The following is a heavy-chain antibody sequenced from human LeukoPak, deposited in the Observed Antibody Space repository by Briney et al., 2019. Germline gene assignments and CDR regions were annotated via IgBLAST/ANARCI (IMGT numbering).Heavy chain of an antibody. CDR3: ARAGGYCSSTSCYIRFDP. J-gene: IGHJ5*02. Sequence: ASVKVSCKASGYTFTSYDINWVRQAPGQGLEWMGWMNPNSGNTGYAQKFQGRVTMTRNTSTSTAYMELSSLRSEDTAVYYCARAGGYCSSTSCYIRFDPWGQGTLVTVSS. CDR2: MNPNSGNT. D-gene: IGHD2-2*02. V-gene: IGHV1-8*01. CDR1: GYTFTSYD.